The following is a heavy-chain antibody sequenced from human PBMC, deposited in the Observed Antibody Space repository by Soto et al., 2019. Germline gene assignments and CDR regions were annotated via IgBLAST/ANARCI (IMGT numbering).Heavy chain of an antibody. CDR2: IYYSGST. Sequence: SETLSLTCTVSGGSISSSSYYWGWIRQPPGKGLEWIGSIYYSGSTYYNPSLKSRVTISVDTSKNQFSLKLSSVTAADTAVYYCARFFSVMTTVPTILAYCGQGTLVTGSS. J-gene: IGHJ4*02. D-gene: IGHD3-22*01. CDR1: GGSISSSSYY. CDR3: ARFFSVMTTVPTILAY. V-gene: IGHV4-39*01.